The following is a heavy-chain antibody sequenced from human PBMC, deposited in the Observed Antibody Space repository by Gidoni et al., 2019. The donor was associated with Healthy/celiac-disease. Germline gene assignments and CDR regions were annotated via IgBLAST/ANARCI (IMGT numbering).Heavy chain of an antibody. D-gene: IGHD3-16*01. CDR1: GYTFTGYY. Sequence: QVQLVQSGAEVKKPGASVKVSCKASGYTFTGYYMHWVRQAPGQGLEWMGWINPNSGGTNYAQKFQGWVTMTRDTSISTAYMELSRLRSDDTAVYYCARGGRTLGSVFFYGMDVWGQGTTVTVSS. J-gene: IGHJ6*02. CDR2: INPNSGGT. CDR3: ARGGRTLGSVFFYGMDV. V-gene: IGHV1-2*04.